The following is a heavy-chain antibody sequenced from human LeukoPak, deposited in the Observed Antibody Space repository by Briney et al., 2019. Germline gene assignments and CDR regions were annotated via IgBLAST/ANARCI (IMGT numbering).Heavy chain of an antibody. CDR3: AKDRSRDRGYSYGYLDY. CDR1: GFTFSSYG. CDR2: IWYDGSNK. Sequence: GGSLRLSCAASGFTFSSYGMHWVRQAPGKGLEWVAVIWYDGSNKYYADSVKGRFTISRDNSKNTLYLQMNSLRAEDTAVHYCAKDRSRDRGYSYGYLDYWGQGTLVTVSS. J-gene: IGHJ4*02. D-gene: IGHD5-18*01. V-gene: IGHV3-33*06.